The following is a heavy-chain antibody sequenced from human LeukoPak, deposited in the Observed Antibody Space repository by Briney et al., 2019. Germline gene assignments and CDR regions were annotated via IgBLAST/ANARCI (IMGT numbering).Heavy chain of an antibody. CDR1: GYTFTSYY. Sequence: ASVKVSCKASGYTFTSYYMHWVRQAPGQGLEWMGGFDPGDGETIYTQKFQGRVTMTEDTSTDTAYMELSSLRSEDTAVYYCATTTVTTLVVDYFDYWGQGTLVTVSS. D-gene: IGHD4-17*01. J-gene: IGHJ4*02. CDR2: FDPGDGET. CDR3: ATTTVTTLVVDYFDY. V-gene: IGHV1-24*01.